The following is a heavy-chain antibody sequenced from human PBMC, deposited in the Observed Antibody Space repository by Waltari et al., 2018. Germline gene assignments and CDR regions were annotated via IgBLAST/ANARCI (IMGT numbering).Heavy chain of an antibody. J-gene: IGHJ2*01. D-gene: IGHD2-21*02. Sequence: EVQLLESGGGLVQPGGSLRLSCAASGFTFSSYAMSWVRQAPGKRLEWVSGISGSGGSTHHADSVKGRFTISRDNSRNTLYLQMNSLRAEDTAVYYCARGLTYCGGDCSWYFDLWGRGTLLTVSS. CDR3: ARGLTYCGGDCSWYFDL. CDR1: GFTFSSYA. V-gene: IGHV3-23*01. CDR2: ISGSGGST.